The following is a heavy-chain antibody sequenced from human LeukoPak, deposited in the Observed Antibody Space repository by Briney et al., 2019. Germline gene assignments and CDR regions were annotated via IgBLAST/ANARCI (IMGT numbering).Heavy chain of an antibody. CDR3: ARGPTLTGSYNFDY. CDR1: GYTFTSYD. J-gene: IGHJ4*02. Sequence: ASVKVTCKASGYTFTSYDINWVRQATGQGLEWMGWLNPNSGNTGYAQKFQGRVSMTMNTSISTAYMELSSLKSEDTAVYYCARGPTLTGSYNFDYWGQGTLVTVSS. CDR2: LNPNSGNT. V-gene: IGHV1-8*01. D-gene: IGHD1-26*01.